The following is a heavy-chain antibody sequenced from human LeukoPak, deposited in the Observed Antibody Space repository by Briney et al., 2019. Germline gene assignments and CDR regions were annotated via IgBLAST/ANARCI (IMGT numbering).Heavy chain of an antibody. V-gene: IGHV1-2*02. J-gene: IGHJ6*03. CDR2: INPNTGDT. Sequence: ASVKVSCQTSGYTFIGYYIHWVRQAPGQGLEWMGWINPNTGDTKFAQKFQGRVAMTRDTSINTAYMELRRLRFDDTAVYYCARGFGYLWYYMDVWGKGTTVTVSS. CDR1: GYTFIGYY. D-gene: IGHD3-22*01. CDR3: ARGFGYLWYYMDV.